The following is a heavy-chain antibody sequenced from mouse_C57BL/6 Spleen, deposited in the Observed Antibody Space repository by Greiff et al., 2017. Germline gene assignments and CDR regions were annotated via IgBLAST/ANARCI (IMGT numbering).Heavy chain of an antibody. Sequence: QVQLKQSGAELVRPGTSVKLSCKASGYTFTSYWLHWVKQRPGQGLEWIGVIDPSDSSTNYNQKFKGKATLTVDTSSNTAYMPLSSLTSEDSAVYYCARVGGYDYFDYWGQGTTLTVSS. CDR3: ARVGGYDYFDY. J-gene: IGHJ2*01. CDR1: GYTFTSYW. V-gene: IGHV1-59*01. D-gene: IGHD2-2*01. CDR2: IDPSDSST.